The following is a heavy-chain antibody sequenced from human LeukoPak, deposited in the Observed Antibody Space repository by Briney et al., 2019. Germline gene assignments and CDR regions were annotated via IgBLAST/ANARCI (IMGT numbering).Heavy chain of an antibody. Sequence: SETLSLTCAVYGGSFSGYCWSRIRQPPGKGLEWIGEINHSGSTNYNPSLKSRVTISVDTSKNQFSLKLSSVTAADTAVYYCARGRSLTIFGVVIIHDWFDPWGQGTLVTVSS. D-gene: IGHD3-3*01. CDR2: INHSGST. CDR3: ARGRSLTIFGVVIIHDWFDP. CDR1: GGSFSGYC. V-gene: IGHV4-34*01. J-gene: IGHJ5*02.